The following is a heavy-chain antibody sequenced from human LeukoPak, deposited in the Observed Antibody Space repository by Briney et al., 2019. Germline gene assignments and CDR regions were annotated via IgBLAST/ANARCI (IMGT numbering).Heavy chain of an antibody. J-gene: IGHJ1*01. Sequence: PGTSLRLSCTASGFTFSSCGMHWVRQAPGKGLEWVAHIWYDDDDSKKYYADSVKGRFTISRDNSKNTLYLQMNSLRVEDTGIYFCARKLCIPSAGWQIQHWGLGTLVTVSS. CDR2: IWYDDDDSKK. CDR1: GFTFSSCG. D-gene: IGHD6-13*01. V-gene: IGHV3-33*01. CDR3: ARKLCIPSAGWQIQH.